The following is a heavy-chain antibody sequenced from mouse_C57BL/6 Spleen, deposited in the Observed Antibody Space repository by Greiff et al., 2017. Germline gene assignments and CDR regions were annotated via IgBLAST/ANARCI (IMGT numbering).Heavy chain of an antibody. D-gene: IGHD2-3*01. V-gene: IGHV5-17*01. J-gene: IGHJ3*01. CDR2: ISSGSSTI. Sequence: EVQVVESGGGLVKPGGSLKLSCAASGFTFSDYGMHWVRQAPEKGLEWVAYISSGSSTIYYADTVKGRFTISRDTAKNTLFLQMTSLRSEDTAMYYCARSHDGYYASWFAYWGQGTLVTVSA. CDR3: ARSHDGYYASWFAY. CDR1: GFTFSDYG.